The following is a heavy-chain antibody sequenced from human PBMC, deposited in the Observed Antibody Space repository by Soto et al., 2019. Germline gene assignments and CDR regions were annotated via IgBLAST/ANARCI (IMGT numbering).Heavy chain of an antibody. D-gene: IGHD1-26*01. J-gene: IGHJ4*02. CDR1: GDSVSSNSAT. Sequence: SQTLSLTCAISGDSVSSNSATWNWIRQSPSRGLEWLGRTYYRSKWYSDYAVSVKSRITINPDTSKIQFSLQLNSVTPEDTAVYYCARAAYSGSYQGYFDYWGQGTLVTVSS. CDR3: ARAAYSGSYQGYFDY. V-gene: IGHV6-1*01. CDR2: TYYRSKWYS.